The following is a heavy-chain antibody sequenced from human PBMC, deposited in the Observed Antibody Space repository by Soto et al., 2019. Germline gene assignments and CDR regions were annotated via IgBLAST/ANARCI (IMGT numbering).Heavy chain of an antibody. V-gene: IGHV1-24*01. J-gene: IGHJ4*02. CDR2: FDPEDGET. Sequence: ASVKVSCKVSGYTLTELSMHWVRQAPGKGLEWMGGFDPEDGETIYAQKFQGRVTMTEDTSTDTAYMELSSLRSEDTAVYYCATFTISGYDSGFDYWGQGTLVTVSS. D-gene: IGHD5-12*01. CDR1: GYTLTELS. CDR3: ATFTISGYDSGFDY.